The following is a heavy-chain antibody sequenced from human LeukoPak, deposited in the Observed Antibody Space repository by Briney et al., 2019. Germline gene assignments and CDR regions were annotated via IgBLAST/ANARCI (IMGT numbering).Heavy chain of an antibody. V-gene: IGHV3-21*01. Sequence: GGSLRLSCAASGFTFSSYSMNWVLQAPGKGLEWVSSISSSSSYIYYADSVKGRFIISRDNAKNSLYLQMNSLRAEDTAVYYCAREDIAPIWFDPWGQGTLVTVSS. CDR2: ISSSSSYI. CDR3: AREDIAPIWFDP. CDR1: GFTFSSYS. J-gene: IGHJ5*02. D-gene: IGHD5-12*01.